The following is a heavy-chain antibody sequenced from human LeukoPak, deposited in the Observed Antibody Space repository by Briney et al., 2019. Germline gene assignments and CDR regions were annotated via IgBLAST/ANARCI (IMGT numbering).Heavy chain of an antibody. J-gene: IGHJ5*02. V-gene: IGHV3-7*01. CDR2: IMQDGSEK. Sequence: GGSLRLSCAASGFAFNGYWMSWVRQAPGKGLEWVANIMQDGSEKYYVDSVKGRFTISRDNAKNSLYLQMNSLRAEDTAVYYCARDRGYYYDSSGYYQYNWFDPWGQGTLVTVSS. CDR3: ARDRGYYYDSSGYYQYNWFDP. D-gene: IGHD3-22*01. CDR1: GFAFNGYW.